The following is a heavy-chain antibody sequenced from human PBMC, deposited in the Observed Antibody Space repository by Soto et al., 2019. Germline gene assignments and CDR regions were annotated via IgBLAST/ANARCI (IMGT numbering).Heavy chain of an antibody. D-gene: IGHD3-3*01. J-gene: IGHJ4*02. CDR1: GFTFSSYA. CDR2: ISYDGSNK. Sequence: PGGSLRLSCAASGFTFSSYAMHWVRQAPGKGLEWVAVISYDGSNKYYADSVKGRFTISRDNSKNTLYLQMNSLRAEDTAVYYCARVSYDFWSGPDYWGQGTLVTV. V-gene: IGHV3-30-3*01. CDR3: ARVSYDFWSGPDY.